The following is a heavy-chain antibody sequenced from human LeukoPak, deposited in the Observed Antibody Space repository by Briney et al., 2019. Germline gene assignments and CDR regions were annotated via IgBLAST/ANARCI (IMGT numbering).Heavy chain of an antibody. Sequence: GGSLRLSCAACGFTVSSNYMRWVFQAPGKGLEWVSVIYGGVNTVYADSVKGRFTISRDNSKNTLYLQMNSLRAEDTAVYYCAKSTKTGFPFDYWGKGTLVTVSP. V-gene: IGHV3-66*01. CDR1: GFTVSSNY. J-gene: IGHJ4*02. CDR2: IYGGVNT. CDR3: AKSTKTGFPFDY. D-gene: IGHD2-15*01.